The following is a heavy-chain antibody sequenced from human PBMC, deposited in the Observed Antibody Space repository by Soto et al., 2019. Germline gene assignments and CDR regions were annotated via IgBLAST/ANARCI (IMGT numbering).Heavy chain of an antibody. V-gene: IGHV3-23*01. D-gene: IGHD2-15*01. Sequence: PGGSLRLSCAASGLPFSSYAMSWVRQAPGKGLEWVSAISGSGGSTYYADSVQGRFTISRDNSKNTLYLQMNSLSAEDTAVYYCAKDPSSYCSGGSCYSKGWYFDLWGRGTLVTVSS. CDR3: AKDPSSYCSGGSCYSKGWYFDL. CDR1: GLPFSSYA. J-gene: IGHJ2*01. CDR2: ISGSGGST.